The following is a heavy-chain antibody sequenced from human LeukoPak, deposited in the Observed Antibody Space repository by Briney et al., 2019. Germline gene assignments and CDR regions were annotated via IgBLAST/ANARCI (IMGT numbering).Heavy chain of an antibody. CDR2: ISSNGGST. CDR3: ARDPEKSYYYGMDV. Sequence: GGSLRLSCAASGFSFSLYGMHWVRQAPGEGLEYVSAISSNGGSTYYANSVKGRFTISRDNSKNTLYLQMGSLRAEDMAVYYCARDPEKSYYYGMDVWGQGTTVTVSS. J-gene: IGHJ6*02. V-gene: IGHV3-64*01. CDR1: GFSFSLYG. D-gene: IGHD1-14*01.